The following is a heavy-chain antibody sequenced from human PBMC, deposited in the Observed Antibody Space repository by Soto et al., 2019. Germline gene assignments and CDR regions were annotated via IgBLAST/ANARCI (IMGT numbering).Heavy chain of an antibody. J-gene: IGHJ6*02. Sequence: QVQLVQSGAEVKKPGSSVKVSCKASGGTFSSYAISWVRQAPGQGLEWMGGIIPIFGTANYAQKFQGRVTITADESTSTAYMELSSLRSEDTAVYYCARVRWHGGNSRHYYYGMDVWGQGTTVTVSS. CDR2: IIPIFGTA. CDR3: ARVRWHGGNSRHYYYGMDV. CDR1: GGTFSSYA. V-gene: IGHV1-69*01. D-gene: IGHD2-21*02.